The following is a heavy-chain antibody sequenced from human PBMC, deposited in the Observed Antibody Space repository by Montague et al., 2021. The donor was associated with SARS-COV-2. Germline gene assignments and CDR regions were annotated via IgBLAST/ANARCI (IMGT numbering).Heavy chain of an antibody. D-gene: IGHD1-14*01. Sequence: SRSISCAASRFTFSSHAMSWVRQAPGKGLEWVSAISGSGGSRYSAGSLRGRFTISRDNSKNTLYLQLNSPRAEDTAVYYCAKDLTGGGELQGLFDYWGQGTLVTVSS. CDR3: AKDLTGGGELQGLFDY. CDR1: RFTFSSHA. CDR2: ISGSGGSR. J-gene: IGHJ4*02. V-gene: IGHV3-23*01.